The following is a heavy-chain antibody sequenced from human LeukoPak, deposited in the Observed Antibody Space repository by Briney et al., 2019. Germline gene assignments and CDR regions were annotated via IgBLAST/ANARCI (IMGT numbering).Heavy chain of an antibody. Sequence: PSETLSLTCTVSGGSISNYYWSWIRQPPGKGLEWIGYIYYSGSTNYNPSLKSRVTISVDTSKNQFSLKLNSVTAADTAVYYCARAPYYYGSGITFDPWGQGTLVTVSS. CDR1: GGSISNYY. CDR2: IYYSGST. D-gene: IGHD3-10*01. J-gene: IGHJ5*02. CDR3: ARAPYYYGSGITFDP. V-gene: IGHV4-59*01.